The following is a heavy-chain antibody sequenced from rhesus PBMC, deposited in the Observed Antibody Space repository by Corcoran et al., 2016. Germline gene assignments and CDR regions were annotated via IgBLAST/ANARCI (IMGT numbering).Heavy chain of an antibody. CDR1: GFTFSDYY. CDR2: IRSKAYGGTA. J-gene: IGHJ4*01. D-gene: IGHD2-15*01. Sequence: EVQLVESGGGLVQPGGSLRLSCAASGFTFSDYYMYWVRQAPVKGLEWEGFIRSKAYGGTAEYASSVKGILTISRDDSKSIAYLKMRSLKTEDTAVYYCTKDQYSFDYWGQGVLVTVSS. CDR3: TKDQYSFDY. V-gene: IGHV3-184*01.